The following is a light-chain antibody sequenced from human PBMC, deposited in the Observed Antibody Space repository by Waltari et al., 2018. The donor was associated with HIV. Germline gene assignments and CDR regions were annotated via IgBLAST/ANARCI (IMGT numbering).Light chain of an antibody. CDR2: DIN. Sequence: QSVLKQPPSVSAAPGQKVTISCSGSSSNIGNNFVSWYQQHPGTAPKLLIYDINKRPSGIPDRFSGSKSGTSATLGINGLQTGDEADYYCGTWDSSLSVWVFGGGTNLTVL. CDR3: GTWDSSLSVWV. V-gene: IGLV1-51*01. CDR1: SSNIGNNF. J-gene: IGLJ3*02.